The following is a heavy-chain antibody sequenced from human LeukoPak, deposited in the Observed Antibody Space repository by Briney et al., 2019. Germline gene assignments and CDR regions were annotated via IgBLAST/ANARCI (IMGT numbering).Heavy chain of an antibody. Sequence: GGSLGLSCVISGFSVSNYAMSWVRQAAGKGLEWVSGITSGGGTYYTDSVKGRFTTSRDNSKNTLYLQMNSLRAEDTAVYYCARGPNSNWSGLDFWGQGTLLTVSS. V-gene: IGHV3-23*01. D-gene: IGHD6-6*01. CDR3: ARGPNSNWSGLDF. J-gene: IGHJ4*02. CDR1: GFSVSNYA. CDR2: ITSGGGT.